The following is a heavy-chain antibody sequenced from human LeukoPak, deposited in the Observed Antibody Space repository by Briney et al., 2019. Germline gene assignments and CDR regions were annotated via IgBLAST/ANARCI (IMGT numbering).Heavy chain of an antibody. Sequence: KPSETLSLTCTVSGGSISSYYWSWIRQPPGKGLEWIGYIYYSGSTNYNPSLNSRVTISVDTSKNQFSLKLSSVTAADTAVYYCAGGAPGGGHYFYMDVWSKGTTVTVSS. J-gene: IGHJ6*03. CDR1: GGSISSYY. CDR2: IYYSGST. D-gene: IGHD3-16*01. CDR3: AGGAPGGGHYFYMDV. V-gene: IGHV4-59*01.